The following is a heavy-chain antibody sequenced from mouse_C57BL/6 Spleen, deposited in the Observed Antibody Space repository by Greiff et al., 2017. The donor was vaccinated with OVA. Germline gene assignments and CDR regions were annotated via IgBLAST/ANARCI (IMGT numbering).Heavy chain of an antibody. CDR1: GYTFTDYE. CDR3: TRLGYDGTYGFAY. D-gene: IGHD2-3*01. Sequence: VQLVESGAELVRPGASVTLSCKASGYTFTDYEMHWVKQTPVHGLEWIGAIDPETGGTAYNQKFKGKAILTADKSSSTAYMELRSLTSEDSAVYYCTRLGYDGTYGFAYWGQGTLVTVSA. J-gene: IGHJ3*01. V-gene: IGHV1-15*01. CDR2: IDPETGGT.